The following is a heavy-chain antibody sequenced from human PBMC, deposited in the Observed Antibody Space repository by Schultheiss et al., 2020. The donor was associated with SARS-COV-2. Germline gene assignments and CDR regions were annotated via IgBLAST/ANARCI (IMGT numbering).Heavy chain of an antibody. Sequence: SETLSLTCTVSGGSISSGSYYWSWIRQPAGKGLEWIGRIYTSGSTYYNPSLKSRVTISVDTSKNQFSLKLNSVTAADTAVYYCARGFGAGPFDIWGQGTTVTVSS. CDR2: IYTSGST. J-gene: IGHJ3*02. V-gene: IGHV4-61*02. D-gene: IGHD3-10*01. CDR3: ARGFGAGPFDI. CDR1: GGSISSGSYY.